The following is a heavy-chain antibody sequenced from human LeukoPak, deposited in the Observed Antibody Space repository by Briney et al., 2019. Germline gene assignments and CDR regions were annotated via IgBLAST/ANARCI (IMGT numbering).Heavy chain of an antibody. CDR2: IYYSGST. Sequence: SETLPLTCAVYGGSFSGYYWSWIRQPPGNGLEWIGNIYYSGSTNYNPSLKSRVTTSVDTSKNQFSLKLTSVTAADTAVYYCARGAVAGYLNAPLDYWGQGTLVTVSS. V-gene: IGHV4-59*01. J-gene: IGHJ4*02. D-gene: IGHD6-13*01. CDR3: ARGAVAGYLNAPLDY. CDR1: GGSFSGYY.